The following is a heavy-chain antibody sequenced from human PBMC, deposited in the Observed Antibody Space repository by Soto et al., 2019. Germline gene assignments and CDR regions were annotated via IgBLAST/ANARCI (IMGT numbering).Heavy chain of an antibody. Sequence: QLQLQESGPGLVKPSETLSLTCTVSGGSISSSIYYWGWIRQPPGKGLEWIGSIYYSGSTYYNPSLKSRVTISVDTSKNQFSLKLSSVTAADTAVYYCARHLRLWFGELFTESPNWFDPWGQGTLVTVSS. CDR1: GGSISSSIYY. CDR2: IYYSGST. D-gene: IGHD3-10*01. J-gene: IGHJ5*02. V-gene: IGHV4-39*01. CDR3: ARHLRLWFGELFTESPNWFDP.